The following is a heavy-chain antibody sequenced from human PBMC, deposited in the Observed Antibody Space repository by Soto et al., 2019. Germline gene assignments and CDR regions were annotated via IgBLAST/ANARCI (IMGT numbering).Heavy chain of an antibody. CDR3: AKGPEYDILTGCDY. D-gene: IGHD3-9*01. J-gene: IGHJ4*02. CDR1: GFTFSLSA. V-gene: IGHV3-23*01. Sequence: EVQLLESGGGFVQPGESLRLSCVASGFTFSLSAMSWVRQAPGRGLEWVSSISGGGGSTEYTDSVKGRFTISRDNSKDTVHLQMNSLRAEDTAVYYFAKGPEYDILTGCDYWGQGALVTVSS. CDR2: ISGGGGST.